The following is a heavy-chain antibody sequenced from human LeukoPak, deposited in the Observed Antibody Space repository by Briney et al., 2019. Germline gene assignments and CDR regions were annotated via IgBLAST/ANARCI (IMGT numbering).Heavy chain of an antibody. Sequence: SETLSLTCSVSSGSISSYYWSWIRQPPGKGLEWIGYIYYSGSTNYNPSLKSRVTISVDTSKDQFSLKLRSVTAADTAVYYCARVTGYMIEDYFDYWGQGILVTVSS. J-gene: IGHJ4*02. V-gene: IGHV4-59*01. CDR3: ARVTGYMIEDYFDY. CDR2: IYYSGST. CDR1: SGSISSYY. D-gene: IGHD3-9*01.